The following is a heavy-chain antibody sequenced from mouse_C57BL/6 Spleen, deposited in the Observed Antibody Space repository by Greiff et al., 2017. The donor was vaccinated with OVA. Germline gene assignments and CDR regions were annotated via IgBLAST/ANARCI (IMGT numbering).Heavy chain of an antibody. CDR2: IYPRSGNT. Sequence: QVHVKQSGAELARPGASVKLSCKASGYTFTSYGISWVKQRTGQGLEWIGEIYPRSGNTYYNEKFKGKATLTADKSSSTAYMELRSLTSEDSAVYFCARKEYDYGEPAWFAYWGQGTLVTVSA. CDR1: GYTFTSYG. D-gene: IGHD2-4*01. J-gene: IGHJ3*01. CDR3: ARKEYDYGEPAWFAY. V-gene: IGHV1-81*01.